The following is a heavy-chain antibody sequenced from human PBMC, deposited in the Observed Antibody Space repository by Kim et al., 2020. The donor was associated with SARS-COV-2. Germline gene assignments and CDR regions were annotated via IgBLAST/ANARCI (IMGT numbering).Heavy chain of an antibody. J-gene: IGHJ4*02. V-gene: IGHV1-69*04. CDR1: GGTFSSYA. CDR3: ARDGEWEPIFDY. CDR2: IIPILGIA. D-gene: IGHD1-26*01. Sequence: SVKVSCKASGGTFSSYAISWVRQAPGQGLEWMGRIIPILGIANYAQKFQGRVTITADKSTSTAYMELSSLRSEDTAVYYCARDGEWEPIFDYWGQGTLVTVSS.